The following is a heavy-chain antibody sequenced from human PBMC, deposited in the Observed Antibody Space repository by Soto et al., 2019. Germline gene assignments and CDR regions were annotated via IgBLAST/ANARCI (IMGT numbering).Heavy chain of an antibody. CDR2: IYYSGST. J-gene: IGHJ4*02. D-gene: IGHD1-26*01. CDR1: GGSISSGGYY. Sequence: PSETLSLTCTVSGGSISSGGYYWSWIRQHPGKGLEWIGYIYYSGSTYYNPSLKSRVTISVDASKNQFSLKLSSVTAADTAVYYCARNRATHFDYWGQGTLVTVSS. CDR3: ARNRATHFDY. V-gene: IGHV4-31*03.